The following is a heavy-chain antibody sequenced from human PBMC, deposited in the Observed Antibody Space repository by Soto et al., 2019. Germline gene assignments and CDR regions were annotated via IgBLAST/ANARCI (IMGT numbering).Heavy chain of an antibody. D-gene: IGHD1-26*01. J-gene: IGHJ4*02. V-gene: IGHV3-74*01. CDR1: GFTFSNYW. CDR2: INGDGSSR. CDR3: TSRAEGS. Sequence: PGGSLRLSCAASGFTFSNYWMSWVRQVPGKGLVWVSRINGDGSSRGYVDSVKGRFTISRDNAKNTLYLQMNSLRVEDTAVYYCTSRAEGSWGQGTLVTVSS.